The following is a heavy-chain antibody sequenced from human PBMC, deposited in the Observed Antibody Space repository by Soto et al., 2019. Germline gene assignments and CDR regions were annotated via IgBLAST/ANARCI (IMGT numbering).Heavy chain of an antibody. Sequence: KQSQTLSLTCAISGDSVSSNSAAWNWIRQSPSRGLEWLGRTYYRSKWYNDYAVSVKSRITINPDTSKNQFSLQLNSVTPEDTAVYYCAREVPIAARPDYYYYYMDVWGKGTTVTVSS. V-gene: IGHV6-1*01. CDR2: TYYRSKWYN. D-gene: IGHD6-6*01. CDR3: AREVPIAARPDYYYYYMDV. J-gene: IGHJ6*03. CDR1: GDSVSSNSAA.